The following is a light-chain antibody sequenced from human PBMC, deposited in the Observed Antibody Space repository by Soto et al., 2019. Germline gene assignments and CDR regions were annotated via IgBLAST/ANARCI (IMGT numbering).Light chain of an antibody. CDR1: SSDVGGYNY. CDR2: DVS. V-gene: IGLV2-14*01. Sequence: QSALTQPASVSGSPGQSITISCTGTSSDVGGYNYVSWYQQHPGKAPKLMIYDVSNRPSGVSNRFSGSKSGNTASLTISGLKAEDEADYCCSSYTSSSTRVFGGGTKVTVL. CDR3: SSYTSSSTRV. J-gene: IGLJ2*01.